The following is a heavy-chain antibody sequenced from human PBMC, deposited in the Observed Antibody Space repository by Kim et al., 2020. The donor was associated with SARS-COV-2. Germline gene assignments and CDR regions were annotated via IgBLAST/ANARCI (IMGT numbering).Heavy chain of an antibody. J-gene: IGHJ4*02. CDR1: GFTFSDYS. Sequence: GGSLRLSCAASGFTFSDYSFNWVRQAPGKGLEWVSSIGGSSSMTYSASSEGRCTISRDNTYNSPYLQLINVLAADAAAYYFGWGMRGIWPPFIDCWRQG. V-gene: IGHV3-21*01. CDR2: IGGSSSM. D-gene: IGHD2-8*02. CDR3: GWGMRGIWPPFIDC.